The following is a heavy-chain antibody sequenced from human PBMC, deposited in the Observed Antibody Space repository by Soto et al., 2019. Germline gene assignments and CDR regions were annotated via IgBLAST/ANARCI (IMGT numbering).Heavy chain of an antibody. V-gene: IGHV5-10-1*01. J-gene: IGHJ3*02. D-gene: IGHD2-2*01. CDR1: GYSFTSYW. CDR3: ARHRYFFCSIGAFDI. CDR2: IDPSDSYT. Sequence: GESLKISCKGSGYSFTSYWISWVRQMPGKGLEWMGRIDPSDSYTNYSPSFQGHVTISADKSISTAYLQWSSLKASDTAMYYCARHRYFFCSIGAFDIWGKETTVTVSS.